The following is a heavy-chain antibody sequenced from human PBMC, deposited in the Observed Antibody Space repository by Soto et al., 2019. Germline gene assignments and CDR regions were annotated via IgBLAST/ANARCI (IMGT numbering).Heavy chain of an antibody. V-gene: IGHV1-24*01. CDR2: FDPEDGET. CDR3: ALGGDRIVYFDY. CDR1: GYTLTELS. Sequence: ASVKVSCKVSGYTLTELSMHWVRQAPGKGLEWMGGFDPEDGETIYAQKFQGRVTMTEDTSTDTAYMELSSLRSEDTAVYYCALGGDRIVYFDYWGQGTLVTVSS. J-gene: IGHJ4*02. D-gene: IGHD3-16*01.